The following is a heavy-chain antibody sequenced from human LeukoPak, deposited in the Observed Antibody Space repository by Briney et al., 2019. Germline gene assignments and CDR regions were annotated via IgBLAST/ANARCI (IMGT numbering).Heavy chain of an antibody. CDR1: GFTFGSYG. CDR2: IWYDGSNR. Sequence: GGSLRLYCAASGFTFGSYGMHWVRQAPGKGLEWVAVIWYDGSNRNYADSVKGRFTISRDNSKNTLYLQMNSLRIEDTAVYSCARDHMVRGVIRPFDYWGQGTLVTVSS. CDR3: ARDHMVRGVIRPFDY. V-gene: IGHV3-33*01. D-gene: IGHD3-10*01. J-gene: IGHJ4*02.